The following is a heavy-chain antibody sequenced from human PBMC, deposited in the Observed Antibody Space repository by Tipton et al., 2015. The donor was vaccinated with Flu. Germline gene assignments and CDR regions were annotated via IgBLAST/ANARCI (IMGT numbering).Heavy chain of an antibody. J-gene: IGHJ3*02. CDR2: ISWSGGGT. D-gene: IGHD4/OR15-4a*01. CDR1: GFVFGDYD. CDR3: ARDLPYGGTAFDI. Sequence: SLRLSCTVSGFVFGDYDMSWVRQVPGKGLEWVSGISWSGGGTAYADSVKGRFVISRDNSRNMVSLQMNSLRAEDTAVYYCARDLPYGGTAFDIWGQGTMVTVSS. V-gene: IGHV3-20*04.